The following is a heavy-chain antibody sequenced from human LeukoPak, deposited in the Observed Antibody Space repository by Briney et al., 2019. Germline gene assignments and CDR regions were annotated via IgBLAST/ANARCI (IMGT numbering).Heavy chain of an antibody. Sequence: GSLRLSCAASGFTFSNYWTHWVRQAPGKGLVRVSRIESDGTSTSYADSVKGRFTMSRDNAKNTLYLQMNSLRAEDTAVYYCARDPREYYESSGYNDYWGQGTLVTVSS. D-gene: IGHD3-22*01. V-gene: IGHV3-74*01. CDR3: ARDPREYYESSGYNDY. J-gene: IGHJ4*02. CDR1: GFTFSNYW. CDR2: IESDGTST.